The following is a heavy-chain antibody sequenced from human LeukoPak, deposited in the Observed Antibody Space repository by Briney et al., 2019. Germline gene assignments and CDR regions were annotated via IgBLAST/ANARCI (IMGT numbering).Heavy chain of an antibody. J-gene: IGHJ4*02. CDR2: IKQDGSEK. Sequence: GGSLRLSCAASGFTFSSYWMSWVRQAPGKGLEWVANIKQDGSEKYYVDSVKGRFTISRDNAKNSLYLQMNSLRAEDTAVYYCARYYDFWSGYTKLDYWGQGTLVTVSS. CDR1: GFTFSSYW. CDR3: ARYYDFWSGYTKLDY. V-gene: IGHV3-7*01. D-gene: IGHD3-3*01.